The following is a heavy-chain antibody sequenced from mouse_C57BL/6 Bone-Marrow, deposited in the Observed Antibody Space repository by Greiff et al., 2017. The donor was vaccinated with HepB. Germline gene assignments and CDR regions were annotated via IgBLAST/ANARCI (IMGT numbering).Heavy chain of an antibody. V-gene: IGHV5-9*01. CDR2: ISGGGGNT. CDR3: ARLNYDYGFAY. J-gene: IGHJ3*01. D-gene: IGHD2-4*01. CDR1: GFTFSSYT. Sequence: EVNVVESGGGLVKPGGSLKLSCAASGFTFSSYTMSWVRQTPEKRLEWVATISGGGGNTYYPDSVKGRFTISRDNAKNTLYLQMSSLRSEDTALYYCARLNYDYGFAYWGQGTLVTVSA.